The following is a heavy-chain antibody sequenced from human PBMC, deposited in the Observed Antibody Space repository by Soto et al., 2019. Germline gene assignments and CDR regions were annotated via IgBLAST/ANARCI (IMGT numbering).Heavy chain of an antibody. D-gene: IGHD2-15*01. CDR3: AHRPSYCSGGSCYSGFDY. CDR2: IYWDDDK. Sequence: QITLKESGPTLVKPTQTLTLTCTFSGFSLSTSGVGVGWIRQPPGKALEWLALIYWDDDKRYSPSLKSRLTITKDTSNTQVVLTITIMDPVDTPPSYCAHRPSYCSGGSCYSGFDYWGPGTLVTVSS. J-gene: IGHJ4*02. CDR1: GFSLSTSGVG. V-gene: IGHV2-5*02.